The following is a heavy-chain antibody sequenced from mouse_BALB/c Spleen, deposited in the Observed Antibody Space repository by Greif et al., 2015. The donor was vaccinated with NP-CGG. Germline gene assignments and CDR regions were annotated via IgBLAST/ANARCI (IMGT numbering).Heavy chain of an antibody. Sequence: QGQLPQSGAELAKPGASVKMSCKASGYTFTSYWMHWVKQRPGQGLEWIGYINPSTGYTEYNQKFKDKATLTADKSSSTAYMQLSSLTSEDSAVYYCASYDGSSYFDYWGQGTTLSVSA. CDR3: ASYDGSSYFDY. D-gene: IGHD1-1*01. V-gene: IGHV1-7*01. CDR1: GYTFTSYW. CDR2: INPSTGYT. J-gene: IGHJ2*01.